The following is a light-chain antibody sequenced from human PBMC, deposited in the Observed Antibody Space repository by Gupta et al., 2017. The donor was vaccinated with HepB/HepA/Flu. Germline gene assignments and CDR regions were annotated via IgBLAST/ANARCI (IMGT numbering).Light chain of an antibody. J-gene: IGLJ1*01. CDR2: KNN. CDR3: ASWDDSVTSYV. Sequence: QSVLTQPPSASGTPGQRATMSCSGSNSNIRANYEYWYQQHPGTPPKLLIYKNNRRPSGVPDRFSASRAGTSASLAISGLRSEDEADYYCASWDDSVTSYVFGTGTNVTVL. V-gene: IGLV1-47*01. CDR1: NSNIRANY.